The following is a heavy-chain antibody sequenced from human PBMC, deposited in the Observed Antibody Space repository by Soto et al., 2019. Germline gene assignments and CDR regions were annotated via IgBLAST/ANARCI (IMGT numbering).Heavy chain of an antibody. CDR1: GITFSVSS. D-gene: IGHD1-26*01. Sequence: EVQLVESGGGLIQPGGSVRLSCATSGITFSVSSMHWVRQASGKGLEWLGRIRSKATLYATAYRTSLEDRFIISRDDSQDTVFLLINGLRTEDTAMYYCAIEGAGCGHWGQGTLVTVSS. V-gene: IGHV3-73*01. CDR3: AIEGAGCGH. CDR2: IRSKATLYAT. J-gene: IGHJ4*02.